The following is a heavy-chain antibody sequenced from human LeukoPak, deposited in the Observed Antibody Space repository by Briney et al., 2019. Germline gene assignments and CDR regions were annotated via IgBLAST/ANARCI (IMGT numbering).Heavy chain of an antibody. Sequence: GGSLRLSCAASGFTFSNARMSWVRQAPGKGLEWVGRIKSKTDGGTTDYAAPVKGRFTISRDDSKNTLYLQMNSLKTEDTAVYYCGEGRDYGDYYYFDYWGQGTLVTVSS. CDR3: GEGRDYGDYYYFDY. J-gene: IGHJ4*02. V-gene: IGHV3-15*01. D-gene: IGHD4-17*01. CDR2: IKSKTDGGTT. CDR1: GFTFSNAR.